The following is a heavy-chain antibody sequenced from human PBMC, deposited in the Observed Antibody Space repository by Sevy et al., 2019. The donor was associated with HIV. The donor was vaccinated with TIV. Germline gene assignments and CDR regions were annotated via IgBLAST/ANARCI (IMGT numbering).Heavy chain of an antibody. D-gene: IGHD3-22*01. CDR1: GFTFSNFE. J-gene: IGHJ4*02. CDR2: ITSSGSTI. V-gene: IGHV3-48*03. Sequence: VGSLRLSCAASGFTFSNFEMNWVRQAPGKGLEWVSYITSSGSTIYYADSVQGRFTISRDNAKNSLFLQMNSLRVEDTAVYYCARATYYYDGSGPYYFDYWGQGTLVTVSS. CDR3: ARATYYYDGSGPYYFDY.